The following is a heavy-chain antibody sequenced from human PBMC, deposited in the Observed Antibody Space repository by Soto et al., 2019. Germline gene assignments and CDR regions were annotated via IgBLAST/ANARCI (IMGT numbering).Heavy chain of an antibody. CDR2: INAGNGNT. Sequence: QVQLVQSGAEVKKPGASVKVSCKASGYTFTSYALHSVRQGPGQRLEWMGWINAGNGNTRYSQKFHGRVTITRDTSARTAYMELSSLSAEDTAVYYCARDPDYVPAGVWYYYYGMDVWGQGTTVTVSS. V-gene: IGHV1-3*01. CDR3: ARDPDYVPAGVWYYYYGMDV. J-gene: IGHJ6*02. D-gene: IGHD4-17*01. CDR1: GYTFTSYA.